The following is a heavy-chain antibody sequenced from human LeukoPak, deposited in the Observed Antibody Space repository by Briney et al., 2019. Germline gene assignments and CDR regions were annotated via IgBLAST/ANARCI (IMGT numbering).Heavy chain of an antibody. D-gene: IGHD2/OR15-2a*01. CDR1: EFIVSINY. Sequence: GGSLRLSCAASEFIVSINYMNWVRQAPGKGLEWVSLIYSRGDTKYADSVKGRFTICRDNSKNTLYLQMNSLRVEDTAVYYCAKDMNRRETYYMDVWGKGTTVTISS. J-gene: IGHJ6*03. CDR2: IYSRGDT. CDR3: AKDMNRRETYYMDV. V-gene: IGHV3-66*03.